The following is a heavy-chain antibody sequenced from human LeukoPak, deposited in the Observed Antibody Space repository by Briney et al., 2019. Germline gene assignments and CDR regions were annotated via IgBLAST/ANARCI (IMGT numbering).Heavy chain of an antibody. J-gene: IGHJ4*02. CDR1: GGSISSYY. CDR3: ARHTHGSYSPRIDY. V-gene: IGHV4-59*08. Sequence: SETLSLTCTVSGGSISSYYWSWIRQPPGKGLEWIGYIYYSGSTNYNPSLKSRVTISVDTSKNQFSLKLSSVTAADTAVYYCARHTHGSYSPRIDYWGQGTLVTVSS. D-gene: IGHD1-26*01. CDR2: IYYSGST.